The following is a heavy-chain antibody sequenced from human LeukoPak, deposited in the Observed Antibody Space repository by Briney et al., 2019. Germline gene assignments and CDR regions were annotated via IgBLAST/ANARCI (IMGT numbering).Heavy chain of an antibody. V-gene: IGHV4-39*01. CDR3: ARHDSSGYYLGY. J-gene: IGHJ4*02. CDR1: GGSISSSSYY. Sequence: SETLSLTCSVSGGSISSSSYYWGWIRQPPAMGLEWIGSIYYSGSTYDNPSLKSRVTMSVDTSKNQFSLKLSSVTAADTAVYYCARHDSSGYYLGYWGQGTLVTVSS. CDR2: IYYSGST. D-gene: IGHD3-22*01.